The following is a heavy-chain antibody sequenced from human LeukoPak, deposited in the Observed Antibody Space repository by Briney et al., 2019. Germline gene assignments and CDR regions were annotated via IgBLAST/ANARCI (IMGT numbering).Heavy chain of an antibody. D-gene: IGHD6-13*01. CDR1: GFTFSTYW. Sequence: PGGSLRLSCAASGFTFSTYWMHWVRQAPGKGLVWVSRISSDGSITGYADSVKGRFTISRDNAKNTLYPQMNSLRAEDTAVYYCAKAGMSVRPRVLGDYSSSWYDYWGQGTLVTVSS. CDR3: AKAGMSVRPRVLGDYSSSWYDY. V-gene: IGHV3-74*01. J-gene: IGHJ4*02. CDR2: ISSDGSIT.